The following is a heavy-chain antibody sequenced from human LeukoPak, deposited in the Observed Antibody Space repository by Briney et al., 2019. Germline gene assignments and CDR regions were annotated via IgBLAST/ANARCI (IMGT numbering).Heavy chain of an antibody. CDR2: IKQDGSLK. CDR3: ARLLGESTIYDL. D-gene: IGHD3-16*01. V-gene: IGHV3-7*01. J-gene: IGHJ5*02. CDR1: GFTFSRHW. Sequence: GGSLRLSCAASGFTFSRHWMSWVRQAPGKGLEWVATIKQDGSLKHYVDSVKGRFIISRDNAKNSLSLQMNSLRAEDTAMYYCARLLGESTIYDLWGQGTPVTVSS.